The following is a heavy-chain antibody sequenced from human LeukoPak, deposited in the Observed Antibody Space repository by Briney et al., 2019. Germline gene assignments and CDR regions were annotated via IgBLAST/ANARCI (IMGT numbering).Heavy chain of an antibody. CDR1: GFTFSSYS. D-gene: IGHD5-12*01. CDR2: ISSGSSTI. J-gene: IGHJ6*02. Sequence: TGGSLRLSCAASGFTFSSYSMNWVRQAPGKGLEWFSYISSGSSTIYYADSVKGRFTIPRDNGKNSLYLQMNSLRDEDTAVYYCAREDIGMDVWGQGTTVTVSS. V-gene: IGHV3-48*02. CDR3: AREDIGMDV.